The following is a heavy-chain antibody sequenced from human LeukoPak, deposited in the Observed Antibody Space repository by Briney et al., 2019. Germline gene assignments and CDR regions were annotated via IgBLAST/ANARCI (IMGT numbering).Heavy chain of an antibody. J-gene: IGHJ4*02. Sequence: SVKVSCKASGYTFTSYGISWVRQAPGQGLEWMGRIIPILGIANYAQKFQGRVTITADKSTSTAYMELSSLRSEDTAVYYCARGWKYSGYDFFDYWGQGTLVTVSS. CDR2: IIPILGIA. CDR1: GYTFTSYG. D-gene: IGHD5-12*01. V-gene: IGHV1-69*04. CDR3: ARGWKYSGYDFFDY.